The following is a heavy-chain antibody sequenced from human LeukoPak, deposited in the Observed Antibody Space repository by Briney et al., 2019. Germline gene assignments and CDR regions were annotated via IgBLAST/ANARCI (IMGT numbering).Heavy chain of an antibody. V-gene: IGHV4-59*08. CDR1: GGSISSYY. CDR2: IYYSGST. Sequence: SETLSLTCTVSGGSISSYYWSWIRQPPGKGLEWIGYIYYSGSTNYNPSLKSRVTISVDTSKNQFSLKLSSVTAADTAVYYCARHDGSSWYVAFDYWGQGTQVTVSS. D-gene: IGHD6-13*01. J-gene: IGHJ4*02. CDR3: ARHDGSSWYVAFDY.